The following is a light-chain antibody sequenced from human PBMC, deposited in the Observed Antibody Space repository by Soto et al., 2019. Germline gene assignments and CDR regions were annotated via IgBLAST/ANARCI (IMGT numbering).Light chain of an antibody. CDR3: SAFTSRNTYV. V-gene: IGLV2-14*03. CDR1: SSDVGGYSH. Sequence: QSVLTQTASVSGSPGQSISISCTGTSSDVGGYSHVSWYQQHPGKAPKVMIYDVSNRPSGVSNRFSGSKSGNTAFLTISGLQAEDEADFYCSAFTSRNTYVFGTGTKVTVL. J-gene: IGLJ1*01. CDR2: DVS.